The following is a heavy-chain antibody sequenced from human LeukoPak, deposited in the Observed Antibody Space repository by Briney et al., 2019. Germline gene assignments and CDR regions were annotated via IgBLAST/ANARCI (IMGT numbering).Heavy chain of an antibody. CDR3: ARDEAGGSYLGEYFQH. D-gene: IGHD1-26*01. V-gene: IGHV3-7*01. CDR2: IKKDGGEK. CDR1: GFTFSNYW. J-gene: IGHJ1*01. Sequence: GGSLRLSCAASGFTFSNYWMSWVRQAPGKGLEWVANIKKDGGEKYYVDSVKGRFTISRDNAKNSLYLQMNSLRAEDTAVYYCARDEAGGSYLGEYFQHWGQGTLVTVSS.